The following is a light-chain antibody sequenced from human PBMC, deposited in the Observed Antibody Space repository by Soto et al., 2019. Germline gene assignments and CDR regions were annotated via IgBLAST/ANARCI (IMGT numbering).Light chain of an antibody. CDR3: QSFDSSLNGWV. V-gene: IGLV1-40*01. Sequence: QSVLTQPPSVSGAPGQRVTIYCTGSSSNIGAGHDVHWYQQVPGTAPKLLVSGNTNRPSGVPDRFSGSNSGTSASLAITGLQAEDEADYYCQSFDSSLNGWVFGGGTKLTVL. CDR1: SSNIGAGHD. CDR2: GNT. J-gene: IGLJ3*02.